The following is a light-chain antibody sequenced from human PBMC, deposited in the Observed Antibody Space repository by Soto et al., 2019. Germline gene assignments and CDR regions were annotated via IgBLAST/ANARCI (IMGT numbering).Light chain of an antibody. CDR1: QSISSSY. V-gene: IGKV3-20*01. CDR2: GAS. J-gene: IGKJ5*01. Sequence: IVLTQSPGTLSLSPGERSTLSCRAIQSISSSYLAWYQQKPGQAPRLLIYGASNRATAIPDRFSGSGSGTDFTLTISRLEPEDFAVYYCQQYGSSSTFGQGTRLEIK. CDR3: QQYGSSST.